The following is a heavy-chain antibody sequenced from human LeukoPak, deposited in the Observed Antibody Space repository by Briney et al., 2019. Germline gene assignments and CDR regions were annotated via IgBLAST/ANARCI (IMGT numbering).Heavy chain of an antibody. CDR1: GGTISSHY. Sequence: SETLSLTCTVSGGTISSHYWSWIRQPPGKGLEWIGYIYYSGSANYNPSLKSRVTISVDTSKNQFSLKLSSVPAADTAVYYCARGVEDFDYWGQGTMVTVSS. J-gene: IGHJ4*03. CDR2: IYYSGSA. D-gene: IGHD3-10*01. CDR3: ARGVEDFDY. V-gene: IGHV4-59*11.